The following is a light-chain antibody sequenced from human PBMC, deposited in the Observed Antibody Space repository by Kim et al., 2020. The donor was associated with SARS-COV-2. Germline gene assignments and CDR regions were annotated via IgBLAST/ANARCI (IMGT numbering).Light chain of an antibody. J-gene: IGLJ2*01. Sequence: VALGQTVMITCQGDRLRSYYATWYQQKPGQAPILVIYGKNNRPSGIPDRFSGSSSGNTASLTITGTQAGDEADYYCNSRDSNDNVVFGGGTQLTVL. CDR3: NSRDSNDNVV. V-gene: IGLV3-19*01. CDR2: GKN. CDR1: RLRSYY.